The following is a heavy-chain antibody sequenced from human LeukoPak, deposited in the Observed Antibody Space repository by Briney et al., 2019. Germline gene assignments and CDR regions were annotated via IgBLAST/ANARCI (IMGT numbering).Heavy chain of an antibody. V-gene: IGHV3-64*01. CDR3: AKDEGTLIVVGLDY. J-gene: IGHJ4*02. CDR2: ISSNGGST. D-gene: IGHD3-22*01. Sequence: GGSLRLSCAASGFTFSSYAMHWVRQAPGKGLEYVSAISSNGGSTYYANSVKGRFTISRDNSKNTLYLQMGSLRAEDMAVYYCAKDEGTLIVVGLDYWGQGTQVTVSS. CDR1: GFTFSSYA.